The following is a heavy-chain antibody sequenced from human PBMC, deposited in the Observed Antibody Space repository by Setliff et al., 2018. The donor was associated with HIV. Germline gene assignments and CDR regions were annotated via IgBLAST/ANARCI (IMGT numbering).Heavy chain of an antibody. CDR3: ARSGSSSPYYFDY. V-gene: IGHV4-39*01. CDR1: GGSISNNSYY. CDR2: LFYNGNT. D-gene: IGHD6-6*01. J-gene: IGHJ4*02. Sequence: PSETLSLTCTVSGGSISNNSYYWGWVRQPPGKGLELIGNLFYNGNTYYNPSLRSRVTISVDTSKNQFSLKLSSVTAADTAVYYCARSGSSSPYYFDYWGQGTLVTVSS.